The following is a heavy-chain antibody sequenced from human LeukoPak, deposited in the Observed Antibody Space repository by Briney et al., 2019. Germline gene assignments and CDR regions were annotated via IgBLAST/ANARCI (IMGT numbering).Heavy chain of an antibody. Sequence: PGESLRLSCAASGFTFSSYCMSWVRQAPGKGLEWVAAISGSGVSTYYADSVKGQFTVHSDNSKHTLYLQMNSLRPEDTAVYYCAKRYYGSGSYDSHSFDHWGQGTLVTVSS. V-gene: IGHV3-23*01. CDR3: AKRYYGSGSYDSHSFDH. J-gene: IGHJ4*02. D-gene: IGHD3-10*01. CDR2: ISGSGVST. CDR1: GFTFSSYC.